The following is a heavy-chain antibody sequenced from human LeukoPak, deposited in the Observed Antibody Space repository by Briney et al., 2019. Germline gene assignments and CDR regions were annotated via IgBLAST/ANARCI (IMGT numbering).Heavy chain of an antibody. Sequence: PGKSLRLSCAASGFTFSGYPIHWVRKAPGKGLEWVAVISYDGSNKYYADSVKGRFTISRDNSKNTLYLQMNSLRAEDTAVYYCARDPRYCSSTSCSTSYYYYGMDVWGQGTTVTVSS. CDR3: ARDPRYCSSTSCSTSYYYYGMDV. CDR1: GFTFSGYP. D-gene: IGHD2-2*02. V-gene: IGHV3-30*14. J-gene: IGHJ6*02. CDR2: ISYDGSNK.